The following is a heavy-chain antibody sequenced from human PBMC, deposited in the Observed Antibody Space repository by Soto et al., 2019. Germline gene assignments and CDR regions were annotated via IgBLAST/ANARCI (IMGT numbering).Heavy chain of an antibody. D-gene: IGHD3-10*01. J-gene: IGHJ4*02. CDR1: GYTFTSHD. CDR2: MDPNSGNT. V-gene: IGHV1-8*01. Sequence: ASVKVSCKASGYTFTSHDINWVRQATGQGLEWMGWMDPNSGNTGYAQKFQGRVTMTRNTSISTAYMELSSLRSEDTAVYYCARGGDYYGSGSSYFDYWGQGTLVTVSS. CDR3: ARGGDYYGSGSSYFDY.